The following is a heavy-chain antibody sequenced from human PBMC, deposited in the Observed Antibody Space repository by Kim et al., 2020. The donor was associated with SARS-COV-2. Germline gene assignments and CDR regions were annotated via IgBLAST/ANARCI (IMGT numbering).Heavy chain of an antibody. CDR3: AKDLEVAVAGTDYYFDY. V-gene: IGHV3-30*02. J-gene: IGHJ4*02. D-gene: IGHD6-19*01. Sequence: VKGRFTISRDNSKNTLYLQMNSLRAEDTAVYYCAKDLEVAVAGTDYYFDYWGQGTLVTVSS.